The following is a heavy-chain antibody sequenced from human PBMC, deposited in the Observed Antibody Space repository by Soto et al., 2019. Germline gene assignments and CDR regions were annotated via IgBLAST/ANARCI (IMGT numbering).Heavy chain of an antibody. CDR2: IWYDGSNK. CDR1: GFTFSSYG. V-gene: IGHV3-33*01. CDR3: ARDLAVAGYYFDY. D-gene: IGHD6-19*01. Sequence: QVQLVESGGGVVQPGRSLRLSCAASGFTFSSYGMHWVRQAPGKGLEWVAVIWYDGSNKYYADSVKGRFTISRDNSKNTLYLQMNSLRAEDTAVYYCARDLAVAGYYFDYWGQGTLVTVSS. J-gene: IGHJ4*02.